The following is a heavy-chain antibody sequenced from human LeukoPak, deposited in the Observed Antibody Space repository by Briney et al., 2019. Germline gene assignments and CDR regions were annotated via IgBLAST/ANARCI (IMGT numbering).Heavy chain of an antibody. CDR1: GFTFSSYS. CDR3: ARDRAFDY. V-gene: IGHV3-21*01. CDR2: ISGSSSYI. D-gene: IGHD3-10*01. Sequence: PGGSLRLSCAASGFTFSSYSMNWVRQAPGKGLEWVSSISGSSSYIYYADSVKGRFTISRDNAKNSLYLQMNSLRAEDTAVYYCARDRAFDYWGQGTLVTVSS. J-gene: IGHJ4*02.